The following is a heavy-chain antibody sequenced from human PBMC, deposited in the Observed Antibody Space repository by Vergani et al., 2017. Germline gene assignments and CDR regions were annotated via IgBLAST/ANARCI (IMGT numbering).Heavy chain of an antibody. Sequence: QVQLQQWGAGLLKPSETLSLTCAVYGGSFSGYHWSWIRQPPGKGLEWIGEINHSGSTNYNPSLKSRVTISVDTSKNHFSLKLRSVTSADTAVYYCARARGYSVRDVLVDWGQGTLVTVSS. CDR1: GGSFSGYH. V-gene: IGHV4-34*01. J-gene: IGHJ4*02. D-gene: IGHD3-10*02. CDR2: INHSGST. CDR3: ARARGYSVRDVLVD.